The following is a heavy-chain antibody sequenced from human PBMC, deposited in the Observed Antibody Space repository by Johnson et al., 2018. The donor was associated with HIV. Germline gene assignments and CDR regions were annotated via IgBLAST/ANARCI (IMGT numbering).Heavy chain of an antibody. D-gene: IGHD1-20*01. CDR1: GFTFDDYG. J-gene: IGHJ3*02. Sequence: VQLVESGGGVVRPGGSLRLSCAASGFTFDDYGMSWVRQAPGKGLEWVSGINWNGGSTGYADSVKGRFTISRDTAKNSLYLQMNRLRAEDTALYYCTRDSGITGTTGDAFDIWGQGTMVTVSS. CDR3: TRDSGITGTTGDAFDI. CDR2: INWNGGST. V-gene: IGHV3-20*04.